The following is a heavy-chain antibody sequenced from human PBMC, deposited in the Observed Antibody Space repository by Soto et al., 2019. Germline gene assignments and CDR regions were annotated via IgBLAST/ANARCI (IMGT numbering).Heavy chain of an antibody. D-gene: IGHD5-18*01. CDR3: TRDQRYSSAV. V-gene: IGHV3-74*01. J-gene: IGHJ4*02. CDR1: GFDFTNSW. Sequence: EVQLVESGGGLVQPGGSLRLSCAASGFDFTNSWMHWVRQAPGKGLVWVSHVNSDGSITTYADSVKGRFTISRDNAKNTVYLQMNSQRVEDAAVYSCTRDQRYSSAVWGQGTLVTVSS. CDR2: VNSDGSIT.